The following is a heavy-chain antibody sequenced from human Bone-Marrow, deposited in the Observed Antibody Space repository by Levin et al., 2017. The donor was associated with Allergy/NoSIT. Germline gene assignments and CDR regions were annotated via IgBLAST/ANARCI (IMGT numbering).Heavy chain of an antibody. J-gene: IGHJ4*02. CDR1: GFTFSTTW. CDR2: IKSKTGGGTT. CDR3: IRTFYSDSDASS. D-gene: IGHD3-16*01. V-gene: IGHV3-15*01. Sequence: SCAASGFTFSTTWMSWVRQAPGKGLEWVGRIKSKTGGGTTDYATPVKGRFTISRDDSKNMVFMQMNRLKTEERAVYYCIRTFYSDSDASSWGQGTLVTV.